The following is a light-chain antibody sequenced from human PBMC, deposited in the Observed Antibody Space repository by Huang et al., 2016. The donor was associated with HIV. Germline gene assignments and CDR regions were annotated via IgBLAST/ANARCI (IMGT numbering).Light chain of an antibody. V-gene: IGKV2-30*02. J-gene: IGKJ4*01. Sequence: DVVMTQSPLSLPVTLGQPASISCRSSPSLVHSDGNTYLSWFQQRPGQSPRRLSDKLSNRDSWVPDRFSGSASGTDFTLKITSVEAEDVGVYYCMQGTHWPLTFGGGTKVEIK. CDR2: KLS. CDR3: MQGTHWPLT. CDR1: PSLVHSDGNTY.